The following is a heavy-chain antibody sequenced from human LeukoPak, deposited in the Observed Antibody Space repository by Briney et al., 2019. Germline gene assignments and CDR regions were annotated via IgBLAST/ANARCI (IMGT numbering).Heavy chain of an antibody. CDR2: INPNSGGT. D-gene: IGHD1-26*01. CDR3: ARVFSGSYLY. J-gene: IGHJ4*02. CDR1: GYTFTGYY. Sequence: ASVKVSCNASGYTFTGYYMHWVRDAPAPGLEWMGWINPNSGGTNYAQKFQGRVTMTRDTSISTAYMELSRLRSDDTAVYYCARVFSGSYLYWGQGTLVTVSS. V-gene: IGHV1-2*02.